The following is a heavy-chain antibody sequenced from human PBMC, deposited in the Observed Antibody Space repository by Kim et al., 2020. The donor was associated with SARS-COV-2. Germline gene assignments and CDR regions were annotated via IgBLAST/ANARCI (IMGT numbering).Heavy chain of an antibody. J-gene: IGHJ4*02. Sequence: SETLSLTCTVSGGSISSGGYYWSWIRQHPGKGLEWIGYIYYSGSTYYNPSLKSRVTISVDTSKNQFSLKLSSVTAADTAVYYCASSEGTYYYDSSGYYNYWGQGTLVTVSS. CDR2: IYYSGST. CDR1: GGSISSGGYY. D-gene: IGHD3-22*01. CDR3: ASSEGTYYYDSSGYYNY. V-gene: IGHV4-31*03.